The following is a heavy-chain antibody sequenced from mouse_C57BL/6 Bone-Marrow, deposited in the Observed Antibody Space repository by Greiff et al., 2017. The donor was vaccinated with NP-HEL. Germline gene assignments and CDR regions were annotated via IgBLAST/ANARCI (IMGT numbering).Heavy chain of an antibody. Sequence: VQLQQSGPGLVKPSQSLSLTCSVTGYSITSGYYWNWIRQFPGNKLEWMGYISYDGSNNYNPSLKNRISITRDTSKNQFFLKLNSVTTEDTATYYCARDYSNYEYFDVWGTGTTVTVSS. CDR3: ARDYSNYEYFDV. D-gene: IGHD2-5*01. J-gene: IGHJ1*03. CDR2: ISYDGSN. CDR1: GYSITSGYY. V-gene: IGHV3-6*01.